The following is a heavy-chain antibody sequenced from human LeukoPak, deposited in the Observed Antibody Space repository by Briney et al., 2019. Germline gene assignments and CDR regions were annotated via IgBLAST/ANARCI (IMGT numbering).Heavy chain of an antibody. CDR1: GFTFGDYA. J-gene: IGHJ2*01. CDR2: IRSKAYGGTT. Sequence: GGSLRLSCTASGFTFGDYAVSWFRQAPGKGLEWLSFIRSKAYGGTTDYAAPVKGRFTISRDDSKTTLYLHMNSLKPEDTAVYYCTTANDGLWGRGTVVTVSS. V-gene: IGHV3-49*03. CDR3: TTANDGL. D-gene: IGHD1-1*01.